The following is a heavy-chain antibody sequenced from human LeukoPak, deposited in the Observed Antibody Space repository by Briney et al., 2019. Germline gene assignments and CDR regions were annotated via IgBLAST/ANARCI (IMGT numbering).Heavy chain of an antibody. Sequence: ASVKVSCKASGYIFTSYGISWVRQAPGQGLEWMGWISAYNGNTNYAQKLQGRVTMTTDTSTSTAYMELRSLRSDDTAVYYCARGTYNWNDLAPVDYWGQGTLVTVPS. V-gene: IGHV1-18*01. CDR2: ISAYNGNT. CDR3: ARGTYNWNDLAPVDY. CDR1: GYIFTSYG. D-gene: IGHD1-1*01. J-gene: IGHJ4*02.